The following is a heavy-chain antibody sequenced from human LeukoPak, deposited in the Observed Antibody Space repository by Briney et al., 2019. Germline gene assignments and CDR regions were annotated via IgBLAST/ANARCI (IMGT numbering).Heavy chain of an antibody. CDR2: IIPILGIA. Sequence: SVKVSCKASGGTFSSYAISWVRQAPGQGLEWMGRIIPILGIANYVQKVQGRVTSTADKSTSTAYMELSSLRSEDTAVYYCARKREDYYYGMDVWGQGTTVTVSS. D-gene: IGHD6-25*01. CDR3: ARKREDYYYGMDV. V-gene: IGHV1-69*04. CDR1: GGTFSSYA. J-gene: IGHJ6*02.